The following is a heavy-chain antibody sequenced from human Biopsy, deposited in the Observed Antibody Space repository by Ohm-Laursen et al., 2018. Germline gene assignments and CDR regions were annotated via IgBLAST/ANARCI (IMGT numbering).Heavy chain of an antibody. D-gene: IGHD3-16*01. CDR2: IYYRGNT. J-gene: IGHJ4*02. Sequence: GTLSLTCTVSGGSISSNYYYWGWIRQPPGKGLEWIGSIYYRGNTNYNPSLKSRVTISVDTSKNQFSLKLSSVTAADTAVYFCARDSRGGHLNTTLITGKNLDSWGQGILVTVSS. CDR3: ARDSRGGHLNTTLITGKNLDS. V-gene: IGHV4-39*07. CDR1: GGSISSNYYY.